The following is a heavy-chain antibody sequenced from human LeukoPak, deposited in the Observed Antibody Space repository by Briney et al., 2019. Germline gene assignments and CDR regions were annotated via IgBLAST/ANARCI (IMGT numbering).Heavy chain of an antibody. CDR2: MYHSGDT. CDR3: ARSKAHLSTSWYGTWFDP. Sequence: PSETLSLTCTVSGYAVSSGYYWGWIRQPPGKGLEWIGSMYHSGDTYYNPSLKSRATISVDTSKNQLSLKLDSVTAADTAVYYCARSKAHLSTSWYGTWFDPWGQGTLVTVSS. CDR1: GYAVSSGYY. J-gene: IGHJ5*02. V-gene: IGHV4-38-2*02. D-gene: IGHD2-2*01.